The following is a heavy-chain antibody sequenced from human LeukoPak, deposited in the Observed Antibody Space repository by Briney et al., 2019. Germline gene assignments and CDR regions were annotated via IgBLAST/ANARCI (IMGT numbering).Heavy chain of an antibody. J-gene: IGHJ4*02. Sequence: SETLSLTCTVSGGSISSYYWSWIRQPPGKGLEWIGYIYYSGSTNYNPSLKSRVTISVDTSKNQFSLKLSSVTAADTAVYYCARAPGASGYDSPPADFDYWGQETLVTVSS. CDR3: ARAPGASGYDSPPADFDY. V-gene: IGHV4-59*01. CDR2: IYYSGST. D-gene: IGHD5-12*01. CDR1: GGSISSYY.